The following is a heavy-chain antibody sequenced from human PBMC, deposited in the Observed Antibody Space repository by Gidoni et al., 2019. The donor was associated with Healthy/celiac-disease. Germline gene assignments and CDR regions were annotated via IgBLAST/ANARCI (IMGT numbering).Heavy chain of an antibody. J-gene: IGHJ5*02. V-gene: IGHV4-34*02. D-gene: IGHD3-10*01. Sequence: QVQLQQWGAGLLKPSETLSLTCAVYGGSFSGYYWSWIRQPPGKGLEWIGEINHSGSTNYTPSLKSRVTISVDTSKNQFSLKLSSVTAADTAVYYCARVQKRITMVRGVTRLNWFDPWGQGTLVTVSS. CDR2: INHSGST. CDR1: GGSFSGYY. CDR3: ARVQKRITMVRGVTRLNWFDP.